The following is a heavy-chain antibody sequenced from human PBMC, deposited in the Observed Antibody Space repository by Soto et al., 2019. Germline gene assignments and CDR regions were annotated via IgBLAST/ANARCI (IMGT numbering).Heavy chain of an antibody. Sequence: PGGSLRLSCAASGFTFSSYGMHWVRQAPGKGLEWVAVISYDGSNKYYADSVKGRFTISRDNSKNTLYLQMNSLRAEDTAVYYCAKDGIGLVPAAMGSNWFDPWGQGTLVTVYS. J-gene: IGHJ5*02. CDR1: GFTFSSYG. V-gene: IGHV3-30*18. CDR2: ISYDGSNK. CDR3: AKDGIGLVPAAMGSNWFDP. D-gene: IGHD2-2*01.